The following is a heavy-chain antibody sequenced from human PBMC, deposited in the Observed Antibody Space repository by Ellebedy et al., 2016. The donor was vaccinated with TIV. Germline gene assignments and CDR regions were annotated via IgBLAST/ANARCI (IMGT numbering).Heavy chain of an antibody. D-gene: IGHD5-18*01. V-gene: IGHV5-51*01. CDR2: IYPGDSDT. J-gene: IGHJ4*02. CDR3: ANMDTAMGFGVRY. Sequence: GESLKISCKGSGYSFTSSWNGWVRQMPGKGLEWMGIIYPGDSDTRYSPSFQGQVTISADKSISTAYLQWSSLKASDTAMYYCANMDTAMGFGVRYWGQGTLVTVSS. CDR1: GYSFTSSW.